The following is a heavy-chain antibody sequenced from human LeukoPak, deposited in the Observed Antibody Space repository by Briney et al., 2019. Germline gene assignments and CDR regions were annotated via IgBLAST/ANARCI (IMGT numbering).Heavy chain of an antibody. Sequence: GESLKISCKASGYRLTSYWIGWVRQMPGRGLEWMGIIYPADSATRYSPSFHGQVTISVDKSIDTAYLQWSSLKASDTAMYYYARGAGSKADYWGQGILVTVSS. D-gene: IGHD6-13*01. V-gene: IGHV5-51*01. J-gene: IGHJ4*02. CDR1: GYRLTSYW. CDR3: ARGAGSKADY. CDR2: IYPADSAT.